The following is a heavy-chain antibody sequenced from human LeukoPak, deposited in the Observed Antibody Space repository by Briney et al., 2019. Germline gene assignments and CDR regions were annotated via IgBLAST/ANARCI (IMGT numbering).Heavy chain of an antibody. J-gene: IGHJ4*02. CDR1: GGTFSSYT. Sequence: SVKVSCKASGGTFSSYTISWVRQAPGQGLEWMGRIIPIPGIANYAQKFQGRVTITADKSTSTAYMELSSLRSEDTAVYYCARSMPGWSSSSWYLGYWGQGTLVTVSS. V-gene: IGHV1-69*02. CDR3: ARSMPGWSSSSWYLGY. D-gene: IGHD6-13*01. CDR2: IIPIPGIA.